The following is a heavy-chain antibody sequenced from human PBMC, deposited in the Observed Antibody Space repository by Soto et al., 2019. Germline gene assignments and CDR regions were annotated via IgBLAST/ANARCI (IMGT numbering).Heavy chain of an antibody. CDR1: GGSISNYN. CDR3: ARERTYQLSGDDALDI. V-gene: IGHV4-4*07. D-gene: IGHD2-2*01. J-gene: IGHJ3*02. Sequence: SETLSLTCTVSGGSISNYNWNWIRQSAGKGLEWIGRIYSSGRTNYNPSLKSRVTMSVDTSKNQISLRLSSVTAADTAMYYCARERTYQLSGDDALDIRGLGTMVTVSS. CDR2: IYSSGRT.